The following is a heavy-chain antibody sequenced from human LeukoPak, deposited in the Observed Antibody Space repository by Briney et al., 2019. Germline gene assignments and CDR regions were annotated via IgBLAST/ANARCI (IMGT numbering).Heavy chain of an antibody. V-gene: IGHV1-8*03. CDR2: MNPNSGNT. Sequence: ASVKVSCKASGYTFTSYDINWVRQATGQGLEWMGWMNPNSGNTGYAQKFQGRVTITRNTSISTAYMELSSLRSEDTAVYYCARVGIRARWFDPWGQGTLVTVSS. CDR3: ARVGIRARWFDP. D-gene: IGHD6-6*01. CDR1: GYTFTSYD. J-gene: IGHJ5*02.